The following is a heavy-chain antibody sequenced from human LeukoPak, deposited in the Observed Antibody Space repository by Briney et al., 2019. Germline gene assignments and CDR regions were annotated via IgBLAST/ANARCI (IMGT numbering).Heavy chain of an antibody. J-gene: IGHJ4*02. CDR1: GFTFSTYW. D-gene: IGHD2-2*01. CDR2: INSDGSST. V-gene: IGHV3-74*01. CDR3: ARGKGCSSTSCYSYYFDY. Sequence: GGSLRLSYAASGFTFSTYWMHWVRQAPGKGLVWVSRINSDGSSTTYADSVKGRFTISRDSAKNTLFLQMDSLRADDTAVYYCARGKGCSSTSCYSYYFDYWGQGTLVTVSS.